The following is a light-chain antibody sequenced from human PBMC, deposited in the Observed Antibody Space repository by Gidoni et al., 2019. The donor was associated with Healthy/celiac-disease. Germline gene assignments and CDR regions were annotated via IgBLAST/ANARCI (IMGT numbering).Light chain of an antibody. Sequence: DIVMTQSPDSLAVSLGERATINCKSSQSVLYSSNNKNYLAWYQQKPGQPPKLLIYCASTRESGVPDRFSGSGSGTDFTLTISSLQAEDVAVYYCQQYYSTPITFXQXTRLEIK. CDR1: QSVLYSSNNKNY. J-gene: IGKJ5*01. CDR2: CAS. CDR3: QQYYSTPIT. V-gene: IGKV4-1*01.